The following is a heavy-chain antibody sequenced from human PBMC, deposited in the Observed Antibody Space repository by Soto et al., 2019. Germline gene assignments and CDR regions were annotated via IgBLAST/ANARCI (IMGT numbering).Heavy chain of an antibody. Sequence: QVQLVQSGAEVKKPGASVKISCKASGDTFTSYYMHWVRQAPGQGLEWMGIINPSGDTSYAQKFRGRVTMTRDTSTSTVYMELSSLRSEDTAVYYCARVYCSGGGCYGIDYWGQGTLVTVSS. J-gene: IGHJ4*02. CDR1: GDTFTSYY. CDR3: ARVYCSGGGCYGIDY. D-gene: IGHD2-15*01. V-gene: IGHV1-46*01. CDR2: INPSGDT.